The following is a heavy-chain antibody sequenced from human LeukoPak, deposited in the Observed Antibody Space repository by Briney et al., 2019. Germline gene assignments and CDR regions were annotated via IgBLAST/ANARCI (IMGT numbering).Heavy chain of an antibody. V-gene: IGHV3-30-3*01. Sequence: GGSLRLSCAASGFTFSSYAMHWVRQAPGKGLEWVAVISYDGSNKYYADSVDGRFTISRDNSKNTLHLQMNSLRAEDTAVYYCARSLRVAMAANYWGQGTLVTVSS. D-gene: IGHD6-19*01. CDR2: ISYDGSNK. J-gene: IGHJ4*02. CDR3: ARSLRVAMAANY. CDR1: GFTFSSYA.